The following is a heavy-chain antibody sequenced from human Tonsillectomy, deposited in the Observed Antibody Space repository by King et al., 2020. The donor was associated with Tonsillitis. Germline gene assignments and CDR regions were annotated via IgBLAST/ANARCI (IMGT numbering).Heavy chain of an antibody. Sequence: VQLVESGGGVVRPGGSLRLSCAASGFTFDAYGMSWVRQAPGKGLEWVSGINWDGVRTGYANSVEVRFTISRDNAKNSLYLEMNSLRAADTALYYCARDLSEGQQWLANWGQGTLVTVSS. CDR2: INWDGVRT. D-gene: IGHD6-19*01. CDR1: GFTFDAYG. V-gene: IGHV3-20*04. J-gene: IGHJ4*02. CDR3: ARDLSEGQQWLAN.